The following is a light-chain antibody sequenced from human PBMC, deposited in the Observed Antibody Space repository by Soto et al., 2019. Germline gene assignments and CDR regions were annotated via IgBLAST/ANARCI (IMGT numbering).Light chain of an antibody. J-gene: IGKJ5*01. CDR1: QSVRNN. CDR3: QQNNNGPPIT. CDR2: YAS. Sequence: EIMMTQSPATLSVSPGERATLSCRASQSVRNNLAWYQHKPGQVPRLLIYYASTRATGIPARFSGSGSGTEFTLTISSLQLEDVAVYYCQQNNNGPPITFGQGTRREIK. V-gene: IGKV3-15*01.